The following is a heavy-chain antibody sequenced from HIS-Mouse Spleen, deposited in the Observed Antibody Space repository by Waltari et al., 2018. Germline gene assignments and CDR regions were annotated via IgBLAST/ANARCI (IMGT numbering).Heavy chain of an antibody. D-gene: IGHD6-6*01. CDR1: GGSISSSSYY. CDR3: ARDLGKYSSSSLYYYYYYGMDV. J-gene: IGHJ6*02. CDR2: IYYSGST. V-gene: IGHV4-39*07. Sequence: QLQLQESGPGLVKPSETLSLTCTVSGGSISSSSYYWGWIRQPPGKGLEWIGSIYYSGSTYYSPSLKSRVTISVDTSKNQFSLKLSSVTAADTAVYYCARDLGKYSSSSLYYYYYYGMDVWGQGTTVTVSS.